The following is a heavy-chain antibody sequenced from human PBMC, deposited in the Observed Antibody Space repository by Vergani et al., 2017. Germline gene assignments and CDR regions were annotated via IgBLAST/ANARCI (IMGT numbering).Heavy chain of an antibody. Sequence: QVQLQQWGAGLLKPSETLSLTCAVYGGSFSGYYWSWIRQPPGKGLEWIGYIYYSGSTYYNPSLKSRVTISVDTSKNQFSLKLSSVTAADTAVYYCARSPKNSGSYYDAFDIWGQGTMVTVSS. CDR1: GGSFSGYY. D-gene: IGHD1-26*01. V-gene: IGHV4-34*01. CDR2: IYYSGST. J-gene: IGHJ3*02. CDR3: ARSPKNSGSYYDAFDI.